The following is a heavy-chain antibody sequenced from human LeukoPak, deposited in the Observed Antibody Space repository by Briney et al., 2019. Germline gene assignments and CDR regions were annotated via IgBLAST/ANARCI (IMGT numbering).Heavy chain of an antibody. D-gene: IGHD4-17*01. CDR2: ISASGGRT. CDR3: AKVAPLGDGDYWYFDL. CDR1: GFIFSSYG. V-gene: IGHV3-23*01. J-gene: IGHJ2*01. Sequence: GGSLRLSCAASGFIFSSYGMSWVRQAPGKGLEWVSAISASGGRTYYADSVKGRFTISRDNSKNTLYLQMNSLRAEDTAVYYCAKVAPLGDGDYWYFDLWGRGTLVTVSS.